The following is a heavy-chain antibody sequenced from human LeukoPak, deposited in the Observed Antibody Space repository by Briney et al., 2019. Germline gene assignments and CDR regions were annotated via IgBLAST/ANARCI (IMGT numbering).Heavy chain of an antibody. CDR2: IYYSGST. J-gene: IGHJ4*02. D-gene: IGHD3-22*01. CDR1: GGTISSGGYY. CDR3: AREHSGYHFDY. Sequence: SETLSLTCTVSGGTISSGGYYWSWIRQHPGKGLEWIGYIYYSGSTYYNPSLKSRVTISVDTSKNQFSLKLSSVTAADTAVYYCAREHSGYHFDYWGQGTLVTVSS. V-gene: IGHV4-31*03.